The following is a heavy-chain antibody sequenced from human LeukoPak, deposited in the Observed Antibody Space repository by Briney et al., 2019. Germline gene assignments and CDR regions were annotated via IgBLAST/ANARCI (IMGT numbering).Heavy chain of an antibody. J-gene: IGHJ6*02. CDR2: IWYDGNNK. V-gene: IGHV3-33*01. Sequence: GGSLRLSCAASGFTFSSYGMHWVRQAPGKGLEWVAVIWYDGNNKYYADSVKGRFTISRDNAKNSLYLQMNSLRAEDTAVYYCARNAYGAQTPSDVWGQGTTVTVSS. CDR3: ARNAYGAQTPSDV. CDR1: GFTFSSYG. D-gene: IGHD4-17*01.